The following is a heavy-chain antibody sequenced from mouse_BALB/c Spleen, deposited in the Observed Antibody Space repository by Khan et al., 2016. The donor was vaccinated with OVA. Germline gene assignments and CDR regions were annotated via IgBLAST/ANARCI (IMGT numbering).Heavy chain of an antibody. V-gene: IGHV5-6*01. CDR1: GFTFSTYG. J-gene: IGHJ3*01. D-gene: IGHD1-1*01. CDR3: TRLAYYYDSEGFAY. Sequence: EVQLVESGGDLVKPGGSLKLSCAASGFTFSTYGMSWVRQTPDKRLEWVATISTGGGYTYYPDSVKGRFTISRDNAKNTLYLQMSGLKSEDRAMFSCTRLAYYYDSEGFAYWGQGTLVTVSA. CDR2: ISTGGGYT.